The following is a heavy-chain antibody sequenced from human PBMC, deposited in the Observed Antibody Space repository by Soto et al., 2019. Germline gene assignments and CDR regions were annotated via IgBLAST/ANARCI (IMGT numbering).Heavy chain of an antibody. J-gene: IGHJ4*02. D-gene: IGHD1-26*01. CDR3: AHTVHGTVNDY. Sequence: QITLKESGPTLVKPTQTLTLTCTFSGFSLSTSGVGVGWIRQPPGKALEWLALIYWDDDKRYSPSLKSRLTIPKDTSKNHVVLTMKNMDPVDTATYYCAHTVHGTVNDYWGQGTLVTVSS. CDR2: IYWDDDK. V-gene: IGHV2-5*02. CDR1: GFSLSTSGVG.